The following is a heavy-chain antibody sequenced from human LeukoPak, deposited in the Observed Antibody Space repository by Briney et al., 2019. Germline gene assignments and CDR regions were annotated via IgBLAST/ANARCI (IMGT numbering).Heavy chain of an antibody. V-gene: IGHV3-48*04. CDR2: ISSSSSTI. CDR3: AKGLGGDYSGHTGGMDV. D-gene: IGHD4-17*01. Sequence: PGGSLRLSCAASGFTFSSYSMNWVRQAPGKGLEWVSYISSSSSTIYYADSVKGRFTISRDNAKNSLYLQMNSLRAEDTALYYCAKGLGGDYSGHTGGMDVWGQGTTVTVSS. CDR1: GFTFSSYS. J-gene: IGHJ6*02.